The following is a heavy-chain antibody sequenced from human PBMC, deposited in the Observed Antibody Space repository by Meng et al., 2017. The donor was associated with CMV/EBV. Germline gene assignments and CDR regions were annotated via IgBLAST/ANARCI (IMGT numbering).Heavy chain of an antibody. Sequence: QVELLRSGAEVNKPGASVKFSCKASGYTFTSYYMHWVRQAPGQGLEWMGIINPSGGSTSYAQKFQGRVNMTRDTSTSTVYMELSSLRSEDTTVYYCALAEYSSSLFDYWGQGTLVTVSS. CDR2: INPSGGST. CDR1: GYTFTSYY. J-gene: IGHJ4*02. D-gene: IGHD6-13*01. CDR3: ALAEYSSSLFDY. V-gene: IGHV1-46*01.